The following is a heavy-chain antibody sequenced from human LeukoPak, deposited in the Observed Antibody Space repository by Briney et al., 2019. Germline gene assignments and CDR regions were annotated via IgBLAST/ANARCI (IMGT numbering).Heavy chain of an antibody. V-gene: IGHV3-30*19. J-gene: IGHJ3*02. CDR3: ARAPRGYVSGTDAFDI. Sequence: GGSLRLSCAASEFIVSINYMTWVRQAPGKGLEWVAVISYDGSNKYYADSVKGRFTISRDNSKNTLYLQMNSLRAEDTAVYYCARAPRGYVSGTDAFDIWGQGTMVTVSS. CDR2: ISYDGSNK. CDR1: EFIVSINY. D-gene: IGHD3-10*01.